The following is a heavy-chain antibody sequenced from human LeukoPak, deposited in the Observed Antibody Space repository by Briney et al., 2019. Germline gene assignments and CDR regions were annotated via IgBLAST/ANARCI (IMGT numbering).Heavy chain of an antibody. V-gene: IGHV3-7*01. CDR1: GLRFGSFW. Sequence: GGSLRLSCAVSGLRFGSFWMSWVRQAPGKGLEWVANINQDGSEKYFVDSVRGRFTISRDNSKNSLHLQMNALRAEDTAVYYCASEVPARGSTWGQGTLVTVSS. J-gene: IGHJ4*02. CDR2: INQDGSEK. CDR3: ASEVPARGST. D-gene: IGHD6-25*01.